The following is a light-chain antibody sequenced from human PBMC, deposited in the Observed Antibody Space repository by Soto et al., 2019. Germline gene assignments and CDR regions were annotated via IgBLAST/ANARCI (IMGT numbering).Light chain of an antibody. CDR3: QVWDSSLVV. J-gene: IGLJ2*01. V-gene: IGLV3-9*01. CDR2: RDT. Sequence: SYELTQPLSVSVALGQTARITCGGNNIGSKNVHWYQQKPGQAPVVVIYRDTNRPSGIPERFSGSSSGNTATLTISRAQAGDEADYYCQVWDSSLVVFGGETKLTVL. CDR1: NIGSKN.